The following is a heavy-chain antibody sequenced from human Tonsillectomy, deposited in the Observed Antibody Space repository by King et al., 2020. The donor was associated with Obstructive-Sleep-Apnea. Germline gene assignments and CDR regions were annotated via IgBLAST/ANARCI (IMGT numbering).Heavy chain of an antibody. CDR3: AREASWSYYGGYFDY. J-gene: IGHJ4*02. CDR2: IIPILRIA. D-gene: IGHD1-26*01. CDR1: GGAFTSFA. V-gene: IGHV1-69*09. Sequence: QLVQSGAEVKKPGSSVKVSCKASGGAFTSFAISWVRQAPGQGLEWMGGIIPILRIANYAQKFQGRVKITADKSTSTAYMGLSSLSSEDTAVYYCAREASWSYYGGYFDYWGQGTLVTVSS.